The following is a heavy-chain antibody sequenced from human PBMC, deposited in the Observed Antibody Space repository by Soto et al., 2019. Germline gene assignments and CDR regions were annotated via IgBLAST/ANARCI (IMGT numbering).Heavy chain of an antibody. CDR1: GGSLINHNC. Sequence: SETRSLTCAVSGGSLINHNCWRLVCQPPGKGLEWIGEIYHSGRTNYNPSLKSRVTISVDESKNQFSLKLSSVTAADTAVYYCARVSGSHYYGMDVWGQGTTVTVSS. D-gene: IGHD1-26*01. V-gene: IGHV4-4*02. CDR3: ARVSGSHYYGMDV. J-gene: IGHJ6*02. CDR2: IYHSGRT.